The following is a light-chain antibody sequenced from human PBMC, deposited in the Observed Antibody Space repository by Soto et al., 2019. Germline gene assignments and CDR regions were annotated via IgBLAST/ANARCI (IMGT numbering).Light chain of an antibody. V-gene: IGKV1-27*01. Sequence: DIQMTQSPSSLSAAVGDRVTITCRASQGIDTYLAWYQQKPGKVPKLLIYAASTLQSGVPPRFSGSGSGTDFTLTISSLQPGDVATYYYQKYTRAPFTFGPGTNVDIK. CDR2: AAS. CDR3: QKYTRAPFT. J-gene: IGKJ3*01. CDR1: QGIDTY.